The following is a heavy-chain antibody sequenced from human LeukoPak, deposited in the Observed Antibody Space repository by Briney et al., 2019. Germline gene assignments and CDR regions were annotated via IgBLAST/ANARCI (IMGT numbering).Heavy chain of an antibody. CDR2: IDSSGGYM. V-gene: IGHV3-21*06. CDR1: GFAFNTYS. Sequence: GGSLRLSCEASGFAFNTYSMNWARQAPGKGLEWVSSIDSSGGYMFYADSVKGRFIISRDNAKDSLYLQMNSLRVEDAAVYYCLRGDRRDYWGQGTLVTVSS. J-gene: IGHJ4*02. CDR3: LRGDRRDY.